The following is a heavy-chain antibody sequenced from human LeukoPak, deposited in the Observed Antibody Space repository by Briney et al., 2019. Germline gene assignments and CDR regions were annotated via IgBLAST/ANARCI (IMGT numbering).Heavy chain of an antibody. D-gene: IGHD3-22*01. V-gene: IGHV1-18*01. CDR2: ISAYNGNT. J-gene: IGHJ4*02. CDR3: ARVDYYDSSGYKGFDY. CDR1: GYTFTSYG. Sequence: SLKVSCKASGYTFTSYGISWVRQAPGQGLEWMGRISAYNGNTNYAQKLQGRVTMTTDTSTSTAYMELRSLRSDDTAVYYCARVDYYDSSGYKGFDYWGQGTLVTVSS.